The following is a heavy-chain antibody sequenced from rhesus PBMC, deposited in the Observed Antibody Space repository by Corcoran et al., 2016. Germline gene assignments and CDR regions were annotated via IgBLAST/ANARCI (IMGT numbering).Heavy chain of an antibody. Sequence: QVQLQESGPGLVKPSETLSLTCAVSGYSISSGYYWGWIRQPPGKGLGWIGEIGGSSGDPSTNPSLKSRATISKDPAKHQFSLKLSSVTAADAAVYYWARRSGSWILDVWGRGVLVTVSS. J-gene: IGHJ5-2*02. CDR2: IGGSSGDP. CDR3: ARRSGSWILDV. CDR1: GYSISSGYY. V-gene: IGHV4-127*01. D-gene: IGHD6-25*01.